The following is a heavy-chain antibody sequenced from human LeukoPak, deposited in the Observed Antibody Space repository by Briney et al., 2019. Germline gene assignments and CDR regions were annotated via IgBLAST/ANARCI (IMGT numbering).Heavy chain of an antibody. Sequence: SVKVSCKASGGTFSSYAISWVRQAPGQGLEWKGGIIPIFGTANYAQKFQGRVTITADESTSTAYMELSSLRSEDTAVYYCARSCGGSCYSRDSSGWFHDAFDIWGQGTMVTVSS. CDR1: GGTFSSYA. V-gene: IGHV1-69*01. D-gene: IGHD2-15*01. CDR3: ARSCGGSCYSRDSSGWFHDAFDI. J-gene: IGHJ3*02. CDR2: IIPIFGTA.